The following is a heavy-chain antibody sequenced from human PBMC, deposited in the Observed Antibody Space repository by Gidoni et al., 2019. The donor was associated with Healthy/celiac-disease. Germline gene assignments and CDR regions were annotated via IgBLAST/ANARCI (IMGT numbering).Heavy chain of an antibody. J-gene: IGHJ4*02. Sequence: EVQLVESGGGLVQPGGSLRLSCAASGFTFSSYSMNWVRQAPGKGLEWVSYISSSSSTIYYADSVKGRFTISRDNAKNSLYLQMKRLRDEDTAVYYCARVLGVRTLDYWGQGTLVTVSS. V-gene: IGHV3-48*02. CDR1: GFTFSSYS. CDR2: ISSSSSTI. D-gene: IGHD3-10*01. CDR3: ARVLGVRTLDY.